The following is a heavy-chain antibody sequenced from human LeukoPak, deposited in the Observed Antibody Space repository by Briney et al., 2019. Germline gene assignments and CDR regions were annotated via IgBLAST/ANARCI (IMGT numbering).Heavy chain of an antibody. Sequence: GGSLRLSCAASGFTFSSYSMIWVRQAPGKGLEWVSSISSSSSYIYYADSVKGRFTISRDNAKNSLYLQMNSLRAEDTAVYYCARDWEFGGSYWIPDAFDIWGQGTMVTVSS. CDR2: ISSSSSYI. CDR3: ARDWEFGGSYWIPDAFDI. CDR1: GFTFSSYS. J-gene: IGHJ3*02. V-gene: IGHV3-21*01. D-gene: IGHD1-26*01.